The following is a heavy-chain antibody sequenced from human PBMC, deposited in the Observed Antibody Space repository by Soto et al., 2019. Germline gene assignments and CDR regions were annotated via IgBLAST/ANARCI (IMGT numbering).Heavy chain of an antibody. CDR1: GESITNGYY. D-gene: IGHD3-22*01. CDR3: ARGRDDSNGFYYFDY. CDR2: LYHRGTT. J-gene: IGHJ4*02. V-gene: IGHV4-38-2*01. Sequence: GPANTSETLSLTCEVSGESITNGYYGGWIRQPPGKGLEWIVTLYHRGTTYYNPSLKSRVTISMDTSKNQFSLKVNSVTAADTAVYYCARGRDDSNGFYYFDYWGQGTLVTVSS.